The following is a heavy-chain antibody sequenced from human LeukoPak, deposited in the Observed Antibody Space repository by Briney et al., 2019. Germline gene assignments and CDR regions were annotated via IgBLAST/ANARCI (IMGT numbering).Heavy chain of an antibody. V-gene: IGHV3-23*01. CDR3: AKYFASGSYYKLPH. CDR1: GFTFSSYA. D-gene: IGHD3-10*01. J-gene: IGHJ1*01. Sequence: PGGSLRLSCAASGFTFSSYAMSWVRPAPGKGLGWDSTSGSVAYTYYANSVKGRFTISRENSKNTLYLQMNSLRAEDTAVYYCAKYFASGSYYKLPHWGQGTLVTVSS. CDR2: SGSVAYT.